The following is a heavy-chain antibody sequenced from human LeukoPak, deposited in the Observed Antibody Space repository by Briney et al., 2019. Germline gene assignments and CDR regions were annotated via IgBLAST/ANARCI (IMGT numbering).Heavy chain of an antibody. CDR2: IYYSGST. CDR1: GGSISSYY. D-gene: IGHD3-3*01. Sequence: QTSETLSLTCTVSGGSISSYYWSWIRQPPGKGLEWIGYIYYSGSTNYNPSLKSRVTISVDTSKNQFSLKLSSVTAADTAVYYCARLGYDFWSGYQTFDYWGQGTLVTVSS. J-gene: IGHJ4*02. V-gene: IGHV4-59*08. CDR3: ARLGYDFWSGYQTFDY.